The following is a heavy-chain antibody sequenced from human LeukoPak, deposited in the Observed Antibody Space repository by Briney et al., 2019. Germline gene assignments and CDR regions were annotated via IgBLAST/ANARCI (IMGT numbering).Heavy chain of an antibody. CDR2: ISYDGSNK. CDR1: GFTFSSYA. J-gene: IGHJ6*03. V-gene: IGHV3-30*01. CDR3: ARDGTLANDFWSGYYYYYYYYMDV. D-gene: IGHD3-3*01. Sequence: GGSLRLSCAASGFTFSSYAMHWVRRAPGKGLEWVAVISYDGSNKYYADSVKGRFTISRDNSKNTLYLQMNSLRAEDTAVYYCARDGTLANDFWSGYYYYYYYYMDVWGKGTTVTVSS.